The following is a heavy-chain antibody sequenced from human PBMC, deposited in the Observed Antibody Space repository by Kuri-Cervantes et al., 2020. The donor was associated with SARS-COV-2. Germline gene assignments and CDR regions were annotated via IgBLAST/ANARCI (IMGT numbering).Heavy chain of an antibody. CDR3: YCAPKEGFDS. CDR1: GYTFTDYY. J-gene: IGHJ4*02. CDR2: VKTDSGNT. V-gene: IGHV1-8*02. D-gene: IGHD2-21*01. Sequence: ASVKVSCKTSGYTFTDYYVHWVRQAPGQGLAWMGMVKTDSGNTLYAQIFQGRVIMTRDTSTSTAFMELSSLTSEDTAIYYCYCAPKEGFDSWGQGTLVTVSS.